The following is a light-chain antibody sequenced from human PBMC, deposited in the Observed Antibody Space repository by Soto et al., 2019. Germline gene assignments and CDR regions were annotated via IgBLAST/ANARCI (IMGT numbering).Light chain of an antibody. J-gene: IGKJ1*01. Sequence: EVVLTQSPGTLSLSPGERATLSCRASQSVSSTYVAWYQHIPGQTPRLLIYGASNRATGIPDRFSGSGSETDFTLTISRLEPEDFAVYYCQQHGSSPWMFGQGTRVEIK. V-gene: IGKV3-20*01. CDR2: GAS. CDR1: QSVSSTY. CDR3: QQHGSSPWM.